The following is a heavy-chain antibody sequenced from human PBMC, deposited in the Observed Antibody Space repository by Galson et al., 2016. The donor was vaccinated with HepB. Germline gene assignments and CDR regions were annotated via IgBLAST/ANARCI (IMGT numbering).Heavy chain of an antibody. CDR3: STGSLTAASDFDY. CDR2: IWFDGSFD. D-gene: IGHD3-10*01. Sequence: SLRLSCAASGFSFSRYGLHWVRQAPGKGLEWVAVIWFDGSFDHCGDSVKGRFTISKDNSKNRLYLQMNNLRVEDTGVYYCSTGSLTAASDFDYWGQGTQVTVSS. CDR1: GFSFSRYG. J-gene: IGHJ4*02. V-gene: IGHV3-33*01.